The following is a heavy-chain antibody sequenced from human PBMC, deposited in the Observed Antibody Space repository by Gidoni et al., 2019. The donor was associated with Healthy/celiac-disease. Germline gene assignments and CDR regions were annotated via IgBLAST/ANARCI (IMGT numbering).Heavy chain of an antibody. CDR3: AKDKFPPQYYFDY. Sequence: EVQLVESGGGLVQLGGSLRLSCAASGFNFSSYAMSWVRQAPVKGLGWVSAIRGRVGSTYYTDSVKGRFTISRDNSKNTLYLQINSLRAEDTALYDCAKDKFPPQYYFDYWGQGTLVTVSS. CDR1: GFNFSSYA. CDR2: IRGRVGST. J-gene: IGHJ4*02. V-gene: IGHV3-23*04.